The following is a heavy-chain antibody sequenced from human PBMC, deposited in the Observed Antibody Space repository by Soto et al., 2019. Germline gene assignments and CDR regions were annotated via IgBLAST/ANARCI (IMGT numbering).Heavy chain of an antibody. D-gene: IGHD3-10*01. V-gene: IGHV5-51*01. Sequence: RGESLKISCKGSGYSFTSYWIGWVRQMPGKGLEWMGIIYPGDSDTRYSPSFQGQVTISADKSISTAYLQWSSLKASDTAMYYCARHNYGSGSYYLKGWFDPWGQGTLVTVSS. J-gene: IGHJ5*02. CDR2: IYPGDSDT. CDR1: GYSFTSYW. CDR3: ARHNYGSGSYYLKGWFDP.